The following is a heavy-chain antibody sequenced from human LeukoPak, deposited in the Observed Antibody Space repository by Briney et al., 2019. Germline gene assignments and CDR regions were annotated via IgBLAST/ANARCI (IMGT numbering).Heavy chain of an antibody. Sequence: GASVKVSCKASGGTFSSYAISWVRQAPGQGLEWMGGIIPIYGTANYAQKFQGRVTITTDESTSTAYMELSSLRSEDTAVYYCARGSFSVLRFLEWLTDWGQGTLVTVSS. J-gene: IGHJ4*02. CDR1: GGTFSSYA. V-gene: IGHV1-69*05. D-gene: IGHD3-3*01. CDR3: ARGSFSVLRFLEWLTD. CDR2: IIPIYGTA.